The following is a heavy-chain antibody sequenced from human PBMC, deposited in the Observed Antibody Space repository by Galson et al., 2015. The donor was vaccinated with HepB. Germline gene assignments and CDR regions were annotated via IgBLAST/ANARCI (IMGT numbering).Heavy chain of an antibody. Sequence: SVEVSSKASADTFRGHGIHCAPQASGHRLAWIGWTNAGNGHTQYSHKLQDTATLTRDTSANQVHMDLSRLRSEDTAVYYCARDLGMYRGFDYVKWFDPWGQGTLVTVSS. D-gene: IGHD5-12*01. J-gene: IGHJ5*02. CDR2: TNAGNGHT. V-gene: IGHV1-3*01. CDR1: ADTFRGHG. CDR3: ARDLGMYRGFDYVKWFDP.